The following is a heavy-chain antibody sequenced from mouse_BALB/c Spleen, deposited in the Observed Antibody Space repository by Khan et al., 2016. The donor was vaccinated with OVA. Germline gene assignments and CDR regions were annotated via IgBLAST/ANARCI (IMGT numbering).Heavy chain of an antibody. Sequence: EVQLQESGPGLVKPSQSLSLTCTVTGYSITSGYGRNWIRQFPGNKLEWMGYISYSGSTNYNPSLKSRISITRDTSKNQFFLQLNSMTTEDTATYFCARASRVKYWGKGTTLTVSS. CDR3: ARASRVKY. CDR2: ISYSGST. D-gene: IGHD2-10*02. V-gene: IGHV3-2*02. CDR1: GYSITSGYG. J-gene: IGHJ2*01.